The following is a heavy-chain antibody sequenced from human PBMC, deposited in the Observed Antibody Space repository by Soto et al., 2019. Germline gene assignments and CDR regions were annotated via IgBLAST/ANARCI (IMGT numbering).Heavy chain of an antibody. D-gene: IGHD3-22*01. CDR3: ARAFDYYDSSGYYEPLDY. Sequence: PSQTLSLTCAISGDSVSSNSAAWNWIRQSPSRGLEWLGRTYYRSKWYNDYAVSVKSRITINPDTSKNQFSLQLNSVTPEDTAVYYCARAFDYYDSSGYYEPLDYWGQGTLVTVSS. J-gene: IGHJ4*02. CDR2: TYYRSKWYN. V-gene: IGHV6-1*01. CDR1: GDSVSSNSAA.